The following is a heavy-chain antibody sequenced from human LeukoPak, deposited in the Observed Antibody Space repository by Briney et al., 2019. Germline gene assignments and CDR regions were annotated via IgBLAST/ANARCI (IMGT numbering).Heavy chain of an antibody. CDR1: GDSVSRNGAA. J-gene: IGHJ6*02. V-gene: IGHV6-1*01. CDR2: TYYRSKWYN. Sequence: SQTLSLTCAISGDSVSRNGAAWNWIRQSTSRGLEWLGRTYYRSKWYNDYAVFVKSRVTINPDTSKIQFSLQLNSVTPEDTAVYYCARGRPSYYGMDVWGQGTTVTVSS. CDR3: ARGRPSYYGMDV.